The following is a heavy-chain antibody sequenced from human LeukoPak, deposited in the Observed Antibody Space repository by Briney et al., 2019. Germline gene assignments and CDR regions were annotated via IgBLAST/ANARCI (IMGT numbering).Heavy chain of an antibody. J-gene: IGHJ4*02. CDR1: GNSISTGNYY. CDR3: ARGYSVGY. V-gene: IGHV4-30-2*01. CDR2: IFHSGST. D-gene: IGHD2-15*01. Sequence: SETLSLTCTVSGNSISTGNYYWSWIRQPPGKGLEWIGYIFHSGSTYYNPSLTSRVTLSVDTSKNQFSLNLTSVTAADTAIYYCARGYSVGYWGQGTLVTVSS.